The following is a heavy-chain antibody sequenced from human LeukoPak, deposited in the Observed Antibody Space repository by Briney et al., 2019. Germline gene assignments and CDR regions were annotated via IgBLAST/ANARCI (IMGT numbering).Heavy chain of an antibody. CDR1: GFTFDDYG. V-gene: IGHV3-20*01. CDR2: IKWNGGST. J-gene: IGHJ3*02. Sequence: PGGSLRLSCAASGFTFDDYGMSWVRQAPGKGLEWVSGIKWNGGSTGYADSVKGRFTISRDSAKNSLYLQMNSLRAEDTALYHCARALYYDFWSGSPDDAFDIWGQGTMVTVSS. CDR3: ARALYYDFWSGSPDDAFDI. D-gene: IGHD3-3*01.